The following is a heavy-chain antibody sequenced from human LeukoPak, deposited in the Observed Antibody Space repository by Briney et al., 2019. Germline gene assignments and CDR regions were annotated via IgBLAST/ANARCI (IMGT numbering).Heavy chain of an antibody. D-gene: IGHD3-22*01. J-gene: IGHJ4*02. Sequence: GGSLRLSCAASGFTFSSYAMRWVRQAPGKGLEWVSAISGSGGSTYYADSVKGRFTISRDNSKNTLYLQMNSLRAEDAAVYYCAKDRYQNYYDSSGYYSGHWGQGTLVTVSS. CDR1: GFTFSSYA. V-gene: IGHV3-23*01. CDR2: ISGSGGST. CDR3: AKDRYQNYYDSSGYYSGH.